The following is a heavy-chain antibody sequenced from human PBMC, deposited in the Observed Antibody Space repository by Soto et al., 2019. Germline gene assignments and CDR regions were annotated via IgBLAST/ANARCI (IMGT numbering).Heavy chain of an antibody. J-gene: IGHJ5*02. CDR2: IIPIFGTT. V-gene: IGHV1-69*06. CDR3: ARDRTDSGCYADWLDP. CDR1: GGTFGSDA. Sequence: QVHLMQSGAEVKKPGSSVKVSCKASGGTFGSDAITWVRQAPGQGLEWVGRIIPIFGTTNHAQNLQGRVTISADTSTLTTCMELHNLTSDDTGPYYCARDRTDSGCYADWLDPWGQGTQVTVSS. D-gene: IGHD1-26*01.